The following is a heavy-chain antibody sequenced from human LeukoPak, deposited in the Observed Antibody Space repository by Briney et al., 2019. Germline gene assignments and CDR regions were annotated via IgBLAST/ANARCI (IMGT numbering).Heavy chain of an antibody. CDR2: ISYDGSNK. V-gene: IGHV3-30*03. CDR1: GFTFSSYG. D-gene: IGHD6-13*01. J-gene: IGHJ3*02. Sequence: GGSLRLSCAASGFTFSSYGMHWVRQAPGKGLEWVAVISYDGSNKYYADFVKGRFTISRDKSKNTLYLQMNSLRADDTAVYYCARGSYSSSWLAFDIWGQGTMVTVSS. CDR3: ARGSYSSSWLAFDI.